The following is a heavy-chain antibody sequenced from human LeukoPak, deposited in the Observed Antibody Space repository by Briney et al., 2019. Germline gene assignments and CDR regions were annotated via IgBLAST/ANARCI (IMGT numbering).Heavy chain of an antibody. J-gene: IGHJ6*02. CDR1: GFTFNRYE. CDR2: IRSGDNTI. V-gene: IGHV3-48*03. D-gene: IGHD3-9*01. CDR3: ARDRYDILTGYFSYYYGMDV. Sequence: GGSLRLSCAASGFTFNRYEMNWVRQDPGKGLEWVSYIRSGDNTIYYADSVKGRFTISRDNAKNSLYLQMNSLRAEDAAVYYCARDRYDILTGYFSYYYGMDVWGQGTTVTVSS.